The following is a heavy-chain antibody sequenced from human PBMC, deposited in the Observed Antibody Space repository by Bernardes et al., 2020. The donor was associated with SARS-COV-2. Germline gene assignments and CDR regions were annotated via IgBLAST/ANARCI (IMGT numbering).Heavy chain of an antibody. CDR1: GGTFNNSY. V-gene: IGHV4-34*01. J-gene: IGHJ4*02. CDR2: INYIGGT. Sequence: SETLTLTCAVYGGTFNNSYWTWIRQSPEQGLEWIGDINYIGGTNYNPSLMTRVTISVGTSKNQFSLRLSSVPAADAAVYYYARGQDPAYDFDYWGQGTLVTVSS. CDR3: ARGQDPAYDFDY.